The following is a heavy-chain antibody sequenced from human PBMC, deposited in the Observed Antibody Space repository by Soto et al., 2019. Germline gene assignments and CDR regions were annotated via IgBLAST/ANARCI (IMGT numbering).Heavy chain of an antibody. D-gene: IGHD3-3*01. Sequence: DVQLVESGGGLGKPGGSLRLSCRTSGFTFSKAWMRWVRQAPGKGLEWVGRIRSNADGGTVEYAAPVKGRFIISRDDSTNTLYLEMNSLDSEETGVYYCTAAGVGVRVLSGMDVWGPATLVTVSS. CDR2: IRSNADGGTV. CDR1: GFTFSKAW. J-gene: IGHJ6*02. V-gene: IGHV3-15*01. CDR3: TAAGVGVRVLSGMDV.